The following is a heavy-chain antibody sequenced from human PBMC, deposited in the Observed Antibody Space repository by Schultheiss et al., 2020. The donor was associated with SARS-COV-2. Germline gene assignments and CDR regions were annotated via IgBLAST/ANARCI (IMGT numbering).Heavy chain of an antibody. V-gene: IGHV1-3*01. D-gene: IGHD6-6*01. Sequence: ASVKVSCKASGYTFTSYAMHWVRQAPGQRLEWMGWINAGNGNTKYSQKFQGRVTITRDTSASTAYMELSSLGSEDTAVYYCARDRPDPHGMDVWGQGPTVTIAS. CDR3: ARDRPDPHGMDV. J-gene: IGHJ6*02. CDR2: INAGNGNT. CDR1: GYTFTSYA.